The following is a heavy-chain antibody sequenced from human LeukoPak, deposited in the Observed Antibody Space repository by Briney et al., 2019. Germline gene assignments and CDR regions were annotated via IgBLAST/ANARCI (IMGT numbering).Heavy chain of an antibody. D-gene: IGHD3-22*01. V-gene: IGHV4-59*01. CDR3: SRRADSSGYYSIFYFDY. Sequence: SETLSLTCTVSGGSISTYYWNWIRQPSGKGLEWIGYIYYSGSTNYNPSLKSRVTISVDTSKNQFSLKLSSVTAADTAVYYCSRRADSSGYYSIFYFDYWGQGTLVTVSS. J-gene: IGHJ4*02. CDR1: GGSISTYY. CDR2: IYYSGST.